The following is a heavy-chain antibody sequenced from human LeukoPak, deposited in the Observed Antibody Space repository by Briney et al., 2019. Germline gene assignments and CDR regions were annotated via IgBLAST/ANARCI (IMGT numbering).Heavy chain of an antibody. D-gene: IGHD3-22*01. V-gene: IGHV5-51*01. J-gene: IGHJ4*02. CDR1: GYSFTSYW. CDR2: IYPGDSDT. CDR3: AIHLVVGPTSNFDY. Sequence: GESLKISCKGSGYSFTSYWIGWVRQMPGKGLEWMGIIYPGDSDTRYSPSFQGQVTISADKSTSTAYLKWSSLKPSDTAMYYCAIHLVVGPTSNFDYGGQGTLVTVSS.